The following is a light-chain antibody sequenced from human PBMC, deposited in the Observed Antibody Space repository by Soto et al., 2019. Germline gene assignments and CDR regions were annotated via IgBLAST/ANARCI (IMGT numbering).Light chain of an antibody. CDR2: DAS. CDR1: QSISSN. Sequence: EIVLTESPGTLSLSPGERATLSCRASQSISSNLAWFQQTPGQAPRLLIYDASTMATGFPARFSGSGSGTDFTLTISSLEPEDFALYYCQQRSNWPITFGQGTRLEIK. J-gene: IGKJ5*01. CDR3: QQRSNWPIT. V-gene: IGKV3-11*01.